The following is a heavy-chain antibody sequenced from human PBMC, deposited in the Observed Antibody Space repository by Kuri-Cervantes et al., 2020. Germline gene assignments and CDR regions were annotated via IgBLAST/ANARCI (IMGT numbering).Heavy chain of an antibody. CDR3: AKDLRRVEGGYFDY. J-gene: IGHJ4*02. CDR1: GFTVSSNY. V-gene: IGHV3-53*01. Sequence: LSLTCAPSGFTVSSNYMSWVRQAPGKGLEWVSVIYSGGSTYYADSVKGRFTISRDNSKNTLYLQMNSLRAEDTAVYYCAKDLRRVEGGYFDYWGQGTRVNVSS. CDR2: IYSGGST.